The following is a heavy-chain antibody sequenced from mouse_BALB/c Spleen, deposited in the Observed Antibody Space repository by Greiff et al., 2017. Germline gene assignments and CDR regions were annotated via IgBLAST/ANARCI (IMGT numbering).Heavy chain of an antibody. CDR1: GFTFSSFG. Sequence: DVMLVESGGGLVQPGGSRKLSCAASGFTFSSFGMHWVRQAPEKGLEWVAYISSGSSTIYYADTVKGRFTISRDNPKNTLFLQMTSLRSEDTAMYYCARWGGRAMDYWGQGTSVTVSS. CDR3: ARWGGRAMDY. V-gene: IGHV5-17*02. D-gene: IGHD3-3*01. CDR2: ISSGSSTI. J-gene: IGHJ4*01.